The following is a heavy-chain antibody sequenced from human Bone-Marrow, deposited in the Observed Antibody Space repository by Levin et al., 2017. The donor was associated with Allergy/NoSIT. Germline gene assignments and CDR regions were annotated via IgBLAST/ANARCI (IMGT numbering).Heavy chain of an antibody. D-gene: IGHD1-26*01. J-gene: IGHJ4*02. CDR2: INAGNGNT. Sequence: ASVKVSCRTSGYDFLYSAIHWVRQAPGQRLEWMGWINAGNGNTKYSQKFQGRVSITRDTSTGTAYLEVTRVRSEDTAVYYCARERSGTVKYFDYWGQGTLVTVSS. V-gene: IGHV1-3*01. CDR3: ARERSGTVKYFDY. CDR1: GYDFLYSA.